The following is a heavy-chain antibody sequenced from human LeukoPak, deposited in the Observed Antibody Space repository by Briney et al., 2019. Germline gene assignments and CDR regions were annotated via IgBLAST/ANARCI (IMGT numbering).Heavy chain of an antibody. V-gene: IGHV1-3*01. CDR2: INAGNGNT. Sequence: ASVKVSCKASGYKFASYAMHWVRQAPGQRLEWMGWINAGNGNTKYSEKFQDRVTITMDISATTAYMDLSSLRSEDTAMYYCARDKFKTFDYWGQGTLVTVSS. CDR1: GYKFASYA. J-gene: IGHJ4*02. CDR3: ARDKFKTFDY.